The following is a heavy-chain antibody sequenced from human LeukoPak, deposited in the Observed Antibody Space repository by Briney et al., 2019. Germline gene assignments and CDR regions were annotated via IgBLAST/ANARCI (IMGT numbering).Heavy chain of an antibody. CDR1: GGSISSSSYY. CDR3: ARLMYSSSWWDDAFDI. J-gene: IGHJ3*02. D-gene: IGHD6-13*01. Sequence: SETLFLTRHVSGGSISSSSYYWGWIRQPPWKGLEWFGRIYYSGSTYYNPSLKSRVTISVDTSKNQFSLKLSSVTAADTAVYYCARLMYSSSWWDDAFDIWGQGTMVTVSS. CDR2: IYYSGST. V-gene: IGHV4-39*01.